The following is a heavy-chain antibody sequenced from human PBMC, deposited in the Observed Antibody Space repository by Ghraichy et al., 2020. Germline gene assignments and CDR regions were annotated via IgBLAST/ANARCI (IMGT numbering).Heavy chain of an antibody. D-gene: IGHD3-22*01. V-gene: IGHV3-64*01. CDR2: ISSNGGST. CDR1: GFTFSSYA. CDR3: ARDSGDYYDSSGYYYGYFDY. J-gene: IGHJ4*02. Sequence: GGSLRLSCAASGFTFSSYAMHWVRQAPGKGLEYVSAISSNGGSTYYANSVKGRFTISRDNSKNTLYLQMGSLRAEDMAVYYCARDSGDYYDSSGYYYGYFDYWGQGTLVTVSS.